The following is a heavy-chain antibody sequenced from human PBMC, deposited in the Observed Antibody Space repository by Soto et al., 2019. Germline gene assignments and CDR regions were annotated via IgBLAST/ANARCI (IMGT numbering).Heavy chain of an antibody. CDR2: ISGSGGST. J-gene: IGHJ4*02. V-gene: IGHV3-23*01. D-gene: IGHD5-18*01. Sequence: GGSLRLSWAASGCTFSSYAMSWARQAPGKGLEWVSAISGSGGSTYYADSGKGWWTSSRDNSKNTLYLQMHSLSAEDTAVYYCAKEPPPAMVYFDYWGQGTLVTVSS. CDR3: AKEPPPAMVYFDY. CDR1: GCTFSSYA.